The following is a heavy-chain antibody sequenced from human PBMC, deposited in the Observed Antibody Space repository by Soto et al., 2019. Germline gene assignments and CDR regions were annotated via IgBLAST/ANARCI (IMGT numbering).Heavy chain of an antibody. V-gene: IGHV3-23*01. J-gene: IGHJ3*02. CDR1: GFTFNTYA. CDR3: AKVHTPIGGIITTSFDI. Sequence: PGGSLRLSCAASGFTFNTYAMNWVRQAPGKGLGWVSGISGSGETTFYADSVKGRFTISRDNSKNTLYLQLNSLRAEDAALYYCAKVHTPIGGIITTSFDIWGQTTVLSV. CDR2: ISGSGETT. D-gene: IGHD3-22*01.